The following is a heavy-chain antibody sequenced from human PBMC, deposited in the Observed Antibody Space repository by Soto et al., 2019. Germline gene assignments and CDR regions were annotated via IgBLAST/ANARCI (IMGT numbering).Heavy chain of an antibody. J-gene: IGHJ6*02. CDR3: ARGLVRGEGPYCYYGLDV. CDR1: GAAVSTTSYY. D-gene: IGHD3-10*01. V-gene: IGHV4-61*01. Sequence: QVQLQESGPGLVKPSETLSLTCTVSGAAVSTTSYYWSWIRQPPGKGLEWIGYIYHSESTNYNPSLKSRVIMSVDTSKKQISLKLTSVTAADTAVYYCARGLVRGEGPYCYYGLDVWGQGTTVTVSS. CDR2: IYHSEST.